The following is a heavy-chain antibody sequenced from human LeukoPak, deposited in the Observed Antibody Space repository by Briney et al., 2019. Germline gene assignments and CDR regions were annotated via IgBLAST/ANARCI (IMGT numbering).Heavy chain of an antibody. CDR1: GVTLSNYA. J-gene: IGHJ4*02. D-gene: IGHD4-17*01. Sequence: PGRSLRLSCTASGVTLSNYAIHWVRRPPGRGLEWVAVISFDGTNKYYGDSLEGRFSVSRDNSKNTLYLQMNSLRPDDTAMYYCATDYGDYEAIDYWGQGTLVTVSS. V-gene: IGHV3-30*04. CDR3: ATDYGDYEAIDY. CDR2: ISFDGTNK.